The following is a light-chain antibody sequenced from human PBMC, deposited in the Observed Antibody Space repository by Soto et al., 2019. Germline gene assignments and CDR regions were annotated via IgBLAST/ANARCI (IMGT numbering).Light chain of an antibody. CDR3: QQTYTTPRT. Sequence: DIQMTQSPSTLSGSVGDRVTITCRASQTISSWLAWYQQKPGEAPKLLIYAASNLQSGVPSRFSGSGSGTEFTLTITSLQPEDFAIYYCQQTYTTPRTFGQGTKVEI. CDR2: AAS. J-gene: IGKJ1*01. V-gene: IGKV1-39*01. CDR1: QTISSW.